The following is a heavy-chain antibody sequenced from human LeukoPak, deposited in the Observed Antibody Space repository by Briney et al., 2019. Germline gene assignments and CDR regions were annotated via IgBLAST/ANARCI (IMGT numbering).Heavy chain of an antibody. CDR2: ISSSTI. Sequence: PGGSLRLSCAASGFTFSSYSMNWVRQAPGKGLEWVSYISSSTIYYADSVKGRFTISRDNAKNSLYLQMNSLRAEDTAVYYCARDRSSGYFPDAFDIWGQGTMVTVSS. CDR3: ARDRSSGYFPDAFDI. V-gene: IGHV3-48*04. CDR1: GFTFSSYS. J-gene: IGHJ3*02. D-gene: IGHD3-22*01.